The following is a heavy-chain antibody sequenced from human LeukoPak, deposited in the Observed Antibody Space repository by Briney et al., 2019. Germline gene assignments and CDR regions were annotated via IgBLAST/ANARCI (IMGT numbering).Heavy chain of an antibody. Sequence: GGSLRLSCAASGFTFSSYAMSWVRQAPGKGLEWVSAISGSGGSTYYADSVKGRFTISRDNSKNTLYLQMNSLRAEDTAVYYCAKESQRDFYYVWGSYRYPFDYWGQGTLVTVSS. CDR3: AKESQRDFYYVWGSYRYPFDY. D-gene: IGHD3-16*02. J-gene: IGHJ4*02. CDR2: ISGSGGST. V-gene: IGHV3-23*01. CDR1: GFTFSSYA.